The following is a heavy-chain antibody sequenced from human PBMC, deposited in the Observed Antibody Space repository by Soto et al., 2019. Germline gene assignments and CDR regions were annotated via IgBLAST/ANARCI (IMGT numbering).Heavy chain of an antibody. V-gene: IGHV1-69*01. CDR2: ISPIVGTA. CDR3: ARDERFSGANVGFDY. J-gene: IGHJ4*02. CDR1: GGPFSSYA. D-gene: IGHD1-1*01. Sequence: QVQLVQSGAEGKKPGASVKVSCKASGGPFSSYAISWVGQAPGQGREGMGGISPIVGTANYAQKFQGGFTITGDESTSTAYMELSSLRSEDTAVYYCARDERFSGANVGFDYWGQGTLVTVSS.